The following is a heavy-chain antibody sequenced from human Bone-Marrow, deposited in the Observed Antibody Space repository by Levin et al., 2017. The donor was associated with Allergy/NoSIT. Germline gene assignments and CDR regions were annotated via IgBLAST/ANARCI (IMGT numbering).Heavy chain of an antibody. CDR3: ARDRRVTSPYYYYGMDV. V-gene: IGHV4-31*03. J-gene: IGHJ6*02. D-gene: IGHD4-11*01. CDR1: GGSISSGDYY. CDR2: IHYSGNT. Sequence: SETLSLTCTVSGGSISSGDYYWSWIRQHPGKGLEWFAYIHYSGNTYSNPSLKSRMTISIDTSKNQFSLKLSSVTAADTAVYYCARDRRVTSPYYYYGMDVWGQGTTVTVSS.